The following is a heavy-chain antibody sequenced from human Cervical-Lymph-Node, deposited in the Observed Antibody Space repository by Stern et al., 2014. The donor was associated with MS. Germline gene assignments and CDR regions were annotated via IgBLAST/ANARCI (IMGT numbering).Heavy chain of an antibody. Sequence: QVQLGQSGAEVKKPGASVKVTCKTSGYSFTSYTIHWVRQAPGQSLEWMGWINAGNGNTKYSQKLQGRVTITRDTSASTAYMELSSLRSEDTAVYYCARGQAVADSHWGQGTLVTVSS. V-gene: IGHV1-3*01. J-gene: IGHJ4*02. D-gene: IGHD6-19*01. CDR3: ARGQAVADSH. CDR1: GYSFTSYT. CDR2: INAGNGNT.